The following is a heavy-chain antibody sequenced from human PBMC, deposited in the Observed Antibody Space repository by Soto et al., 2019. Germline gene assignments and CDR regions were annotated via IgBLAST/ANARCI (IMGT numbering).Heavy chain of an antibody. D-gene: IGHD6-25*01. J-gene: IGHJ4*02. V-gene: IGHV4-59*01. CDR3: GRGSSGWPSRLDY. Sequence: QVQLQESGPGLVKPSETLSLNCTVSGGPISSYYWSWIRQSPGKGLEWIGYIYYSGSTNYIPFLKGRVTISVDRFKNQFSLDFSSVTAADTAVYYWGRGSSGWPSRLDYWGQGTLVSVSS. CDR2: IYYSGST. CDR1: GGPISSYY.